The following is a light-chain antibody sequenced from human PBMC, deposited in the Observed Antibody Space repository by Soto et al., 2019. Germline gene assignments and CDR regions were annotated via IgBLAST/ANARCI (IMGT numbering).Light chain of an antibody. CDR2: EVS. Sequence: QSALTQPVSASGSPVQPITMSYTGTCSDVGANNYFSWYQHHPGKAPKLLTYEVSNRTSGVSSRFSGSKSGNTASLTISGLQAEDEADYYCSSYINSITFVVFGGGTKLTVL. V-gene: IGLV2-14*01. CDR3: SSYINSITFVV. J-gene: IGLJ2*01. CDR1: CSDVGANNY.